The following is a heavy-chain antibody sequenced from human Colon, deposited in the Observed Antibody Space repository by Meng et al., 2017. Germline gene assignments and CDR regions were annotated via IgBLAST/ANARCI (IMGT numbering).Heavy chain of an antibody. CDR2: INHSGST. J-gene: IGHJ4*02. D-gene: IGHD3-10*01. CDR1: GGSISSNYW. V-gene: IGHV4-4*02. CDR3: ARRNTRNSGGGNNY. Sequence: VALRGSGPGGGKPSGTLAPTRAVSGGSISSNYWWTWVRQPPGKGLEWIGEINHSGSTSYVPSLKSRITISVDKSNNLLSLKLNSVTAADTAMYYCARRNTRNSGGGNNYWGQGTLVTVSS.